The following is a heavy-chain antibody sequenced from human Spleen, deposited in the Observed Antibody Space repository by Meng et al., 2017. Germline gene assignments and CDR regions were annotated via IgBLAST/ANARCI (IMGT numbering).Heavy chain of an antibody. CDR2: INHSGST. V-gene: IGHV4-4*02. CDR3: ARGPTTMAHDFDY. D-gene: IGHD4-11*01. J-gene: IGHJ4*02. CDR1: AGSNGSCNW. Sequence: QVKLQESAPALGKPSDTCSRSCAVSAGSNGSCNWCSCVRQFPGKGLEWIGEINHSGSTNYNPSLESRATISVDTSQNNLSLKLSSVTAADSAVYYCARGPTTMAHDFDYWGQGTLVTVSS.